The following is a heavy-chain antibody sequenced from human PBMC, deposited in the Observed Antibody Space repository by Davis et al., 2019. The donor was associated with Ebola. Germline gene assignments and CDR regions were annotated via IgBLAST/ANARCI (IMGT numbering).Heavy chain of an antibody. V-gene: IGHV4-34*01. CDR2: IGRGGST. CDR3: ARTTLTSVSDSGLGYNYFAP. J-gene: IGHJ5*02. D-gene: IGHD4-17*01. CDR1: GGSFSGYL. Sequence: SQTLSLTCGVYGGSFSGYLWSWIRQSPGKGLEWLGEIGRGGSTNYNPTLKNRLTIALDTSKNQFSLRLESMTAADTAVYYCARTTLTSVSDSGLGYNYFAPWGQGTLVTVSS.